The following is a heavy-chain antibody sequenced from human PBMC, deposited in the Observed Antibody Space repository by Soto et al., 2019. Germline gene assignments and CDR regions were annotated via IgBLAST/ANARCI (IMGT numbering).Heavy chain of an antibody. Sequence: ASVKVSCKASGGTFSSYAISWVRQAPGQGLEWMGGIIPIFGTANYAQKFQGRVTITADKSTSTAYMELSSLRSEDTAVYYCARVHSSNAFDIWGQGTMVTVSS. CDR1: GGTFSSYA. J-gene: IGHJ3*02. D-gene: IGHD6-13*01. V-gene: IGHV1-69*06. CDR3: ARVHSSNAFDI. CDR2: IIPIFGTA.